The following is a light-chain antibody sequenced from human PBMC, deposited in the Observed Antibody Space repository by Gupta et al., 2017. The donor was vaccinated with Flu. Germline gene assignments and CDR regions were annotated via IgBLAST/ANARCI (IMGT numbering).Light chain of an antibody. Sequence: YLNWYQQRPGKTPTLLIFGASSLQSGVPSRFSGVGSGTDFTLTINRLHTEDLATYYCQQSYVSPRTFGHGTKVEIK. J-gene: IGKJ1*01. CDR1: Y. CDR3: QQSYVSPRT. CDR2: GAS. V-gene: IGKV1-39*01.